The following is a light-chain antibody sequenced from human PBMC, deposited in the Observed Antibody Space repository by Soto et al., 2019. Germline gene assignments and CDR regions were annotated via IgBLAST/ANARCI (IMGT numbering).Light chain of an antibody. J-gene: IGKJ4*01. CDR2: GAS. CDR1: QSVSSSY. V-gene: IGKV3-20*01. CDR3: QQYGSSPALT. Sequence: IALTQSPGTLSLSPGERATLSCRASQSVSSSYLAWYQQKPGQAPRLLIYGASSRATGIPDRFSGSGSGTDFTLTISRLEPEDFAVYYCQQYGSSPALTFGGGTKVDIK.